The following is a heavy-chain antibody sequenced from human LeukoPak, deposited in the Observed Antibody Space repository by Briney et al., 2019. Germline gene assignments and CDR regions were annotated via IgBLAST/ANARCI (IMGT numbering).Heavy chain of an antibody. CDR3: ARGRRYSYGYVRYYYYYYMDV. J-gene: IGHJ6*03. CDR2: INHSGST. V-gene: IGHV4-39*07. D-gene: IGHD5-18*01. CDR1: DGSISSGYYY. Sequence: SETLSLTCSVSDGSISSGYYYWAWIRQPPGKGLEWIGEINHSGSTNYNPSLKSRVTISVDTSKNQFSLKLSSVTAADTAVYYCARGRRYSYGYVRYYYYYYMDVWGKGTTVTVSS.